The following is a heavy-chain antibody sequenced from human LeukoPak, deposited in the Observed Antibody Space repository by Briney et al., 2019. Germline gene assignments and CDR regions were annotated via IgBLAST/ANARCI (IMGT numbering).Heavy chain of an antibody. CDR1: GGSISSSSYY. CDR3: ARHMVNYYYGMDV. Sequence: SETLSLTCTVSGGSISSSSYYGGWIRQPPGKGLEWLGSIYYSGSTYYNPSLKSRVTISVDTSKNQFSLKLSSVTAADTAVYYCARHMVNYYYGMDVWGQGNTATVSS. D-gene: IGHD4/OR15-4a*01. V-gene: IGHV4-39*01. J-gene: IGHJ6*02. CDR2: IYYSGST.